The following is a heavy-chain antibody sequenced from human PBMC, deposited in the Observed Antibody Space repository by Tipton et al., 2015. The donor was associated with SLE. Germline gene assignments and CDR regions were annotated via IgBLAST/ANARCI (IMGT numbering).Heavy chain of an antibody. CDR3: AKCLGFYFDP. J-gene: IGHJ5*02. D-gene: IGHD3-16*01. V-gene: IGHV4-59*02. CDR2: VYYSVDTYYTGIT. Sequence: TLSLTCSVSGGSVTNDYWSWIRQPPGKGLEWIGYVYYSVDTYYTGITNNNPSLKSRVTISLDKSKNQFFLRLNSVTAADTAVYFCAKCLGFYFDPWGQGTLVTVSS. CDR1: GGSVTNDY.